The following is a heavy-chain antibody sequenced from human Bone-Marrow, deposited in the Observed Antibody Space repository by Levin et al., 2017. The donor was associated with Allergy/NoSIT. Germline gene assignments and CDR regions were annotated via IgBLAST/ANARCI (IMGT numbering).Heavy chain of an antibody. V-gene: IGHV5-51*01. D-gene: IGHD4/OR15-4a*01. CDR1: GYMFTSYW. CDR2: IYPGDSDT. Sequence: ASVKVSCKGSGYMFTSYWIGWVRQKPGKGLEWMGIIYPGDSDTRYSPSFQGQVTISADKSIGTAFLQWSSLKASDTGMYYCVRRGAADAFHIWGQGTMVTISS. J-gene: IGHJ3*02. CDR3: VRRGAADAFHI.